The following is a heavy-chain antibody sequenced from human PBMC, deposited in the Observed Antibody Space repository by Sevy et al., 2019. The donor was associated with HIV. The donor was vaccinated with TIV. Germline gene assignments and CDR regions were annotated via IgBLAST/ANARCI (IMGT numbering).Heavy chain of an antibody. J-gene: IGHJ4*02. CDR3: ARDGGCSSTSCLVYFDS. Sequence: GGSLRPSCAASGFTFSDYYMNWVRQAPGKGLEWVSSISGRSSYIHYADSVRGRFTISRDNAKNSLYLQMNSLRVDDTAVYFCARDGGCSSTSCLVYFDSWGQGALVTVSS. CDR1: GFTFSDYY. D-gene: IGHD2-2*01. V-gene: IGHV3-21*01. CDR2: ISGRSSYI.